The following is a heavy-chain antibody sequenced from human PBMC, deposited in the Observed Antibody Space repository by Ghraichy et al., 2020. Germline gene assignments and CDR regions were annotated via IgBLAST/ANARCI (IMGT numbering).Heavy chain of an antibody. D-gene: IGHD3-3*01. J-gene: IGHJ4*02. CDR1: GFTFSSYS. Sequence: GGSLRLSCAASGFTFSSYSMNWVRQAPGKGLEWVSSISSSSSYIYYADSVKGRFTISRDNAKNSLYLQMNSLRAEDTAVYYCARDLFWSDHYFDYWGQGTLVTVSS. CDR2: ISSSSSYI. V-gene: IGHV3-21*01. CDR3: ARDLFWSDHYFDY.